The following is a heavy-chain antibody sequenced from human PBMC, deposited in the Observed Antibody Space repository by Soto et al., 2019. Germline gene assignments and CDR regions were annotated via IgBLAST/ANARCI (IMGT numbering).Heavy chain of an antibody. J-gene: IGHJ3*02. Sequence: SETLSLTCAVYGGSFSGYYWSWIRQPPGKGLEWIGEINHSGSTKYNPSLKSRVTISVDTSKNQFSLKLSSVTAADTAVYYCARGLRITIFGVVIKEDAFDIWGQGTMVTVSS. CDR2: INHSGST. D-gene: IGHD3-3*01. CDR3: ARGLRITIFGVVIKEDAFDI. V-gene: IGHV4-34*01. CDR1: GGSFSGYY.